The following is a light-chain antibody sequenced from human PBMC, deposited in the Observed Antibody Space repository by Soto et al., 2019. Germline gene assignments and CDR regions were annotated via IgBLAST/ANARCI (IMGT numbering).Light chain of an antibody. V-gene: IGKV1-5*01. CDR3: QQYNSYSPT. CDR2: DAS. J-gene: IGKJ1*01. Sequence: DIQMTQSPSTLSGSVGDTVTITCRASQTISGWLAWYQQRPGKAPNLLIFDASTLESGVPSRFSGSGSETEFTLTISGLQPGDSATYYCQQYNSYSPTFGQGTKVDIK. CDR1: QTISGW.